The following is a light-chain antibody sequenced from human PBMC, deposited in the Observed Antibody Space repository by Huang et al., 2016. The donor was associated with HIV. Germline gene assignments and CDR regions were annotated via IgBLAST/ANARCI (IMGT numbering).Light chain of an antibody. Sequence: EIVMTQSPATLSVSPGERVTLSCRASQSLSSQLAWYQQKRGQAPRLLIDGVSTRATYIPARFSGSGSGTDFTLTSNSLQSEDLATYYCQQYNDWPLTFGQGTEVEIK. CDR3: QQYNDWPLT. CDR2: GVS. J-gene: IGKJ1*01. CDR1: QSLSSQ. V-gene: IGKV3-15*01.